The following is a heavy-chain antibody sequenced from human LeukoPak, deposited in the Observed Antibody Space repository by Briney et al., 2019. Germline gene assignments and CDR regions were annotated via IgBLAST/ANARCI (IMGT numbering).Heavy chain of an antibody. CDR3: ARLSYGRYYYYYYMDV. V-gene: IGHV4-30-4*07. J-gene: IGHJ6*03. Sequence: SETLSLTCAVSGGSISSGGYCWSWIRQPPGKAMEFIAYIYYTGNTYFNPSLKSRVTISVDTSKNQFSLKLSSVTAADTAVYYCARLSYGRYYYYYYMDVWGKGTTVTISS. D-gene: IGHD5-18*01. CDR1: GGSISSGGYC. CDR2: IYYTGNT.